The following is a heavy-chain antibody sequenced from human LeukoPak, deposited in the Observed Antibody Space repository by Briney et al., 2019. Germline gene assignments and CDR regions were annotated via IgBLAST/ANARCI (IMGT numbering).Heavy chain of an antibody. Sequence: SETLSLTCTVSGGSISIYYSSWIRHPPGKGLEWIGYIYYSGSTNYNPSLKSRVTISVDTSKNQLSLKLSSVTAADTAVYYCARGYSGYDRYFDYWGQGTLVTVSS. CDR1: GGSISIYY. D-gene: IGHD5-12*01. CDR2: IYYSGST. J-gene: IGHJ4*02. V-gene: IGHV4-59*08. CDR3: ARGYSGYDRYFDY.